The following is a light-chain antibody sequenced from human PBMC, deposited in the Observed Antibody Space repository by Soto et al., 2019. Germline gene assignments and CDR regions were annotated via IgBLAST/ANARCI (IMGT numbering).Light chain of an antibody. Sequence: SYVLTQSPSVSVAPGQTARITCGGNNIGSKSVHWYQQKPGQAPVLDVYDDNDRPSGIPERFSGSDSGNTATLTISRVEAGDEADYYCQVWHSGVDWVFGGGTQLTVL. CDR3: QVWHSGVDWV. J-gene: IGLJ2*01. CDR2: DDN. V-gene: IGLV3-21*02. CDR1: NIGSKS.